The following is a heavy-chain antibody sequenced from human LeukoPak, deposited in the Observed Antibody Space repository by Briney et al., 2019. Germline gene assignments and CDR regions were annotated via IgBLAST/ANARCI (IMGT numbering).Heavy chain of an antibody. CDR2: IKSETDGGTT. J-gene: IGHJ5*02. D-gene: IGHD3-22*01. V-gene: IGHV3-15*01. CDR3: TTVYDSSGYRFDP. CDR1: GFTFSNAW. Sequence: GSLRLSFAASGFTFSNAWMSWVRPAPGKGLNWVARIKSETDGGTTDYAAPVKGRFTISRDDSKNTLYLQMNSLKTEDTAVYFCTTVYDSSGYRFDPWGQGTLVTVSS.